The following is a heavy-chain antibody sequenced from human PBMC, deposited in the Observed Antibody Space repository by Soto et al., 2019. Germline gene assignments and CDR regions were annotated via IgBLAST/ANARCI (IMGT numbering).Heavy chain of an antibody. V-gene: IGHV3-48*01. J-gene: IGHJ6*03. CDR3: ARDLSWGSNWYYYMDV. CDR2: ISSSSSVI. D-gene: IGHD7-27*01. CDR1: GFTFNNYA. Sequence: GGSLRLSCAASGFTFNNYAMVWVRQAPGKGLEWVSYISSSSSVIDYADSVKGRFTVSRDNARNSLYLQMNSLRAEDTAVYYCARDLSWGSNWYYYMDVWGKGTTVTVSS.